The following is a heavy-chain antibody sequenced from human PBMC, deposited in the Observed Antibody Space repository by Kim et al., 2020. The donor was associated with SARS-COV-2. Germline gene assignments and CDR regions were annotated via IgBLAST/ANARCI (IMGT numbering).Heavy chain of an antibody. CDR1: GGSISSYY. J-gene: IGHJ6*03. D-gene: IGHD3-22*01. CDR3: ASGYYYDSSGYYPYYYYYMDV. Sequence: SETLSLTCTVSGGSISSYYWSWIQQPPGKGLEWIGYIYYSGSTNYNPSLKSRVTISVDTSKNQFSLKLSSVTAADTAVYYCASGYYYDSSGYYPYYYYYMDVWGKGTTVTVSS. CDR2: IYYSGST. V-gene: IGHV4-59*08.